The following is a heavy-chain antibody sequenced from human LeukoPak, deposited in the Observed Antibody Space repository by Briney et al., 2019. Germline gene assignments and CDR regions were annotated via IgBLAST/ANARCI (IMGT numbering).Heavy chain of an antibody. CDR1: GGSISSYY. Sequence: PSETLSLTCTVSGGSISSYYWSWIRQPPGKGLEWIGYIYYSGSTNYNPSLKSRVTISVDTSKNQFSLKLSSVTAADTAVYYCARGLIMITFGGVIREDDAFDIWGQGTMVTVSS. J-gene: IGHJ3*02. V-gene: IGHV4-59*01. CDR2: IYYSGST. CDR3: ARGLIMITFGGVIREDDAFDI. D-gene: IGHD3-16*02.